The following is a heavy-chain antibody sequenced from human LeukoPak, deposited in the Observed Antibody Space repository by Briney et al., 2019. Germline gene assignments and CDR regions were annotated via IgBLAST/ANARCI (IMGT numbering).Heavy chain of an antibody. J-gene: IGHJ3*02. V-gene: IGHV3-21*01. CDR2: ISSSSSYI. D-gene: IGHD3-16*01. Sequence: GGSLRLSCAASGFTFSSYSMSWVRQAPGKGLEWVSSISSSSSYIYYADSVKGRFTISRDNAKNSLYLQMNSLRAEDTAVYYCARVPSRYMGEGAFDIWGQGTMVTVSS. CDR1: GFTFSSYS. CDR3: ARVPSRYMGEGAFDI.